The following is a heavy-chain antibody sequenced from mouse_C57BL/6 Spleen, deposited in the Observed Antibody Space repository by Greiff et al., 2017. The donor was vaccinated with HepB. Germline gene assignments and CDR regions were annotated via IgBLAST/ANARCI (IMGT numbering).Heavy chain of an antibody. CDR2: IYPGDGDT. Sequence: VQLQQSGPELVKPGASVKISCKASGYAFSSSWMNWVKQRPGKGLEWIGRIYPGDGDTNYNGKFTGKATLTADKSSSTAYMQLSSLTSEDSAVYFCARVEGGYAMDYWGQGTSVTVSS. V-gene: IGHV1-82*01. CDR1: GYAFSSSW. J-gene: IGHJ4*01. CDR3: ARVEGGYAMDY.